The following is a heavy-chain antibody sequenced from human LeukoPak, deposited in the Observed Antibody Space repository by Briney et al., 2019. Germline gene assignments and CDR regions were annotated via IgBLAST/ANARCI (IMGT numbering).Heavy chain of an antibody. V-gene: IGHV4-31*03. J-gene: IGHJ4*02. CDR3: ARDLWAAGGTNY. Sequence: SQTLSLTCTVSGGSISSGGYFWSWIRQHPGKGLEWIGYIYYSGSTYYNPSLKGRVTISVDTSKNQFSLRLSSVTAADTAVYYCARDLWAAGGTNYWGQGILVTVSS. CDR1: GGSISSGGYF. CDR2: IYYSGST. D-gene: IGHD6-13*01.